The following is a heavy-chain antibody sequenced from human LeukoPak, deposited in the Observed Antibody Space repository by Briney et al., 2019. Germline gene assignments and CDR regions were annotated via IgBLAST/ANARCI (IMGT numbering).Heavy chain of an antibody. CDR1: GGSISSGNYY. CDR3: ATSYYYDSSGPFDY. V-gene: IGHV4-61*02. D-gene: IGHD3-22*01. Sequence: SETLSLTCSVSGGSISSGNYYWSWIRQPAGKGLEWIGRIYSCGSTNYNPSLKSRVTISVDTSKNQFSLKLSSVTAADTAVFYCATSYYYDSSGPFDYWGQGTLVTVSS. J-gene: IGHJ4*02. CDR2: IYSCGST.